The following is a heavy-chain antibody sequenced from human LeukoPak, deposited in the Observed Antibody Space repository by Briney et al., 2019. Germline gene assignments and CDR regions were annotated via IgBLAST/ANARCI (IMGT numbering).Heavy chain of an antibody. CDR3: ARDSYSGSYPTSYYFYY. CDR1: GYTFTSYG. Sequence: ASVKVSCKASGYTFTSYGISWVRQAPGQGLEWMGGIIPIFGTANYAQKFQGRVTITADESTSTAYMELSSLRSEDTAVYYCARDSYSGSYPTSYYFYYWGQGTLVTVSS. V-gene: IGHV1-69*13. D-gene: IGHD1-26*01. J-gene: IGHJ4*02. CDR2: IIPIFGTA.